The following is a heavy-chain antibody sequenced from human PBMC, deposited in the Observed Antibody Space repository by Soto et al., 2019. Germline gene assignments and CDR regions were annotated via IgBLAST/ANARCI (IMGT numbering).Heavy chain of an antibody. D-gene: IGHD2-15*01. J-gene: IGHJ4*02. CDR3: AREILGYCSGGSCPYYFDY. CDR2: MNPNSGNT. CDR1: GYTFTSYD. Sequence: ASVKVSCKASGYTFTSYDINWVRQATGQGLEWMGWMNPNSGNTGYAQKFQGRVTMTRNTSISTAYMELGSLRSEDTAVYYCAREILGYCSGGSCPYYFDYWGQGTLVTVSS. V-gene: IGHV1-8*01.